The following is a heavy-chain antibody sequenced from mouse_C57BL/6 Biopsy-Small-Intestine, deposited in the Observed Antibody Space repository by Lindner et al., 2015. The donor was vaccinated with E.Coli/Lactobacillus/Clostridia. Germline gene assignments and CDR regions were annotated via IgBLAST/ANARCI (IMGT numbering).Heavy chain of an antibody. V-gene: IGHV1-80*01. CDR3: ARGDYGSSYAMDY. D-gene: IGHD1-1*01. CDR2: IYPGDGDT. J-gene: IGHJ4*01. Sequence: VQLQESGAELVKPGASVKISCKASGYAFSSYWMNWVKQRPGKGLEWIGQIYPGDGDTNYNGKFKGKATLTADKISSTAYMQLSSLTSEDSAVYFCARGDYGSSYAMDYWGQGTSVTVSS. CDR1: GYAFSSYW.